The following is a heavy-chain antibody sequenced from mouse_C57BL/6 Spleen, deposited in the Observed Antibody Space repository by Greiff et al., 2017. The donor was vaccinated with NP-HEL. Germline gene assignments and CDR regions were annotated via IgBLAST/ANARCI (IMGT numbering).Heavy chain of an antibody. D-gene: IGHD3-2*02. CDR1: GFSLTSYG. J-gene: IGHJ3*01. Sequence: VQLQQSGPGLVQPSPCLSITCTASGFSLTSYGVHWVRQSPGKGLECLGVIWSGGSTAYNAAFLSRLSIRKDNSNSQVFFKMNSLQSDDTAIYYCARNGAQATFAYWGQGTLVTVSA. V-gene: IGHV2-2*01. CDR3: ARNGAQATFAY. CDR2: IWSGGST.